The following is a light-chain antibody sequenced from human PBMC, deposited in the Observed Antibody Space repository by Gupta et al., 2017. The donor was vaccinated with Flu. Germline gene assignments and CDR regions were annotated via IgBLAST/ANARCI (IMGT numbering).Light chain of an antibody. Sequence: QSVLTHPPSVSGSPGQRVTISCTGRSSNIGAGYDVHWYQQLPGTAPKLLIYGNSNRPSGVPDRFSGSKSGNSAYLAITGLQAEDEADYYCQSYDSSLSAYVFGTGTKVTVL. V-gene: IGLV1-40*01. CDR3: QSYDSSLSAYV. J-gene: IGLJ1*01. CDR2: GNS. CDR1: SSNIGAGYD.